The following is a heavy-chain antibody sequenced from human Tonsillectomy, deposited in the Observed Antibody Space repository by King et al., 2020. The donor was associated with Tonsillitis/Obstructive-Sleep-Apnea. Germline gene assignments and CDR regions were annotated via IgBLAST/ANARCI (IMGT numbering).Heavy chain of an antibody. CDR2: IYYSGST. Sequence: VQLQESGPGLVKPSETLSLTCTVSGGSISSYYWSWIRPPPGKGLEWIGYIYYSGSTNYNPSLKSRVTISVDTSKNQFSLKLSSVTAADTAVYYCARAVVVVPAYYMDVWGKGTTVTVSS. D-gene: IGHD2-2*01. V-gene: IGHV4-59*01. CDR1: GGSISSYY. J-gene: IGHJ6*03. CDR3: ARAVVVVPAYYMDV.